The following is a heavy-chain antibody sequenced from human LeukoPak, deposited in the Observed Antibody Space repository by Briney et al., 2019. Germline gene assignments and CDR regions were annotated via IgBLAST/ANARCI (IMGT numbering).Heavy chain of an antibody. CDR3: ARQLYSSGWYAFDY. CDR1: GGSISSYH. CDR2: IYYSGST. V-gene: IGHV4-59*08. D-gene: IGHD6-19*01. J-gene: IGHJ4*02. Sequence: SETLSLTCTVSGGSISSYHWSWIRQPPGKGLEWIGYIYYSGSTNYNPSLKSRVTISVDTSKNQFSLKLSSVTAADTAVYYCARQLYSSGWYAFDYWGQGTLVTVSS.